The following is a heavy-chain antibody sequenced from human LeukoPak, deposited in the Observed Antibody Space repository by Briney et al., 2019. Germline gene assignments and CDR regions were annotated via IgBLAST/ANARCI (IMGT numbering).Heavy chain of an antibody. J-gene: IGHJ4*02. CDR1: GYSFTSYW. CDR2: IDPRDSYT. CDR3: ATYEILTGRSDY. D-gene: IGHD3-9*01. Sequence: PGESLRISCKVSGYSFTSYWITWVRQMPGKGLEWMGRIDPRDSYTNYSPSFQGHVTISADKSTNTADLQWSSLKASDTAMYYCATYEILTGRSDYWGQGTLVTVSS. V-gene: IGHV5-10-1*01.